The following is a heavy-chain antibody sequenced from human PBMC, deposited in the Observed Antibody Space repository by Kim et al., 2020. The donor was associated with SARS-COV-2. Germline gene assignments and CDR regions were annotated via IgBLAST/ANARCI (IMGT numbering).Heavy chain of an antibody. CDR3: ARSRRADAFDI. V-gene: IGHV4-39*01. Sequence: SETLSLTCTVSGGSISSSSYYWGWIRQPPGKGLEWIGSIYYSGSTYYNPSLKSRVTISVDTSKNQFSLKLSSVTAADTAVYYCARSRRADAFDIWGQGTMVTVSS. CDR2: IYYSGST. CDR1: GGSISSSSYY. J-gene: IGHJ3*02.